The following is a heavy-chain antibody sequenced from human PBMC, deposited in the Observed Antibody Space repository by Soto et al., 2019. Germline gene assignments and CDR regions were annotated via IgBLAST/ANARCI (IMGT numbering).Heavy chain of an antibody. CDR2: IYYSGST. J-gene: IGHJ4*02. D-gene: IGHD3-10*01. CDR3: ARTEATMVRGVIIEYFDY. V-gene: IGHV4-59*01. CDR1: GGSISSYY. Sequence: SETLSLTCTVSGGSISSYYWSWIRQPPGKGLEWIGYIYYSGSTNYNPSLKSRVTISVDTSKNQFSLKLSSVTAADTAVYYCARTEATMVRGVIIEYFDYWGQGTLVTVSS.